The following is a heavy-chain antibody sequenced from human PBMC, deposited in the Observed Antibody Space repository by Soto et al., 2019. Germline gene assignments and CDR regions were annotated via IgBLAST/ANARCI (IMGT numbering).Heavy chain of an antibody. J-gene: IGHJ3*02. Sequence: LEILSLTCTVSGDSVNSASYYWSWIRQPPGKGLEWIGYIYYSGSTNYNASLKSRVTISVDTSKNQFSLKLSSEDTAVYYCARTRLQSAFDIWGQGTMVTVSS. CDR2: IYYSGST. V-gene: IGHV4-61*01. CDR3: ARTRLQSAFDI. CDR1: GDSVNSASYY. D-gene: IGHD4-4*01.